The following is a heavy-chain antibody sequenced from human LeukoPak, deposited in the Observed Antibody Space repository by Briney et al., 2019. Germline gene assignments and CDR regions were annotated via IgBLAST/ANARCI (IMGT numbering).Heavy chain of an antibody. D-gene: IGHD3-10*01. Sequence: SETLSLTCTVSGGSLSSYYWSWIRQPPGKGLEWIGYIYYSGSTNYNPSLKSRVTISVDTSKNQFSLKLSSVTAADTAVYYCARASVRGVLDYWGQGTLVTVSS. J-gene: IGHJ4*02. V-gene: IGHV4-59*01. CDR1: GGSLSSYY. CDR3: ARASVRGVLDY. CDR2: IYYSGST.